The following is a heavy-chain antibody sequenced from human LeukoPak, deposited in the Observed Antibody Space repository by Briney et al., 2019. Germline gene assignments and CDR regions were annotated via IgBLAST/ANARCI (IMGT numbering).Heavy chain of an antibody. CDR3: AREAVLLWFGESHGMDV. CDR1: GFTFSSYG. Sequence: GGSLRLSCAAPGFTFSSYGMHWVRQAPGRGLEWVAVIWYDGSNKYYADSVKGRFTISRDNSKNALYLQMNSLRAEDTAVYYCAREAVLLWFGESHGMDVWGQGTTVTVSS. D-gene: IGHD3-10*01. J-gene: IGHJ6*02. CDR2: IWYDGSNK. V-gene: IGHV3-33*01.